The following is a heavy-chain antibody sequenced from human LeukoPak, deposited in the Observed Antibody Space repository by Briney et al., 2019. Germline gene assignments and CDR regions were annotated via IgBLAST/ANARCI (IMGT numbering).Heavy chain of an antibody. J-gene: IGHJ5*02. Sequence: GASVKVSCKASGYSFTAYAMNWVRQAPGQGLEWVGIINPSGGSPSYAQKFQGRVTMTRDMSTSTVYMTLSSLKSEDTAVYYCARGGQVAPQPGNWFDPWGQGTLVTVSS. CDR1: GYSFTAYA. V-gene: IGHV1-46*01. CDR2: INPSGGSP. CDR3: ARGGQVAPQPGNWFDP. D-gene: IGHD2-2*01.